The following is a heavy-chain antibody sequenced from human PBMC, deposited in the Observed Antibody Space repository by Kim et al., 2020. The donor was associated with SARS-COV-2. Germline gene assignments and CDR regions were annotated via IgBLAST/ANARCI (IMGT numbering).Heavy chain of an antibody. Sequence: ASVKVSCKASGYTFTSYDITWVRQAPGQGLEWMGWISAYNGNIKYAEKFQGRMTMTTSRSTSTAYMELRSLRSDDTAMYYCARIATVIALVGVVRYSYY. D-gene: IGHD3-3*01. CDR2: ISAYNGNI. CDR1: GYTFTSYD. J-gene: IGHJ6*01. V-gene: IGHV1-18*01. CDR3: ARIATVIALVGVVRYSYY.